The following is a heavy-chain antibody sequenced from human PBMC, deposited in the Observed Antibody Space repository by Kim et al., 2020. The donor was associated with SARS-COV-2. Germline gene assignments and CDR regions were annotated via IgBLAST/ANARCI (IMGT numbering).Heavy chain of an antibody. D-gene: IGHD6-19*01. V-gene: IGHV4-59*11. CDR2: MYYSGST. Sequence: SETLSLTCTVSGGSISSHYWSWIRQPPGKGLEWIGYMYYSGSTNYNPSLKSRVTISVDTSRNQFSLKLSSVTAADTAVYYCARLGRQWLVPQYWGQGTLVTVSS. CDR3: ARLGRQWLVPQY. CDR1: GGSISSHY. J-gene: IGHJ4*02.